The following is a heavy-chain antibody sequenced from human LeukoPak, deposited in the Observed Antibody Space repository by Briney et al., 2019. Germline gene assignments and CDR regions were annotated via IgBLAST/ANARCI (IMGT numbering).Heavy chain of an antibody. J-gene: IGHJ4*02. Sequence: GGSLRLSCAASGFTFSSYGMHWVRQAPGKGLEWVAVIWYDGSNKYYADSVKGRFTISRDNSKNTLYLQMNSLRAEDTAVYYCARGGWDSSSWYGFDYWGQGTLVTVSS. V-gene: IGHV3-33*01. CDR2: IWYDGSNK. CDR1: GFTFSSYG. D-gene: IGHD6-13*01. CDR3: ARGGWDSSSWYGFDY.